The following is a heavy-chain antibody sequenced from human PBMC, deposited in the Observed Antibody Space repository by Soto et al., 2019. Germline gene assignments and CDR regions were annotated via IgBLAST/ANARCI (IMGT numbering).Heavy chain of an antibody. CDR2: IYYSGST. CDR3: ARAFGSTMPSRC. J-gene: IGHJ4*02. D-gene: IGHD2-2*01. Sequence: AATLSLTCAVSGGYISSYYWTWIRQPPGKVLEWIGYIYYSGSTNYNPSLKSRVTMSIDTSKNQFSLKLSSVTAADTAVYYCARAFGSTMPSRCGGQGTLVTVSS. CDR1: GGYISSYY. V-gene: IGHV4-59*01.